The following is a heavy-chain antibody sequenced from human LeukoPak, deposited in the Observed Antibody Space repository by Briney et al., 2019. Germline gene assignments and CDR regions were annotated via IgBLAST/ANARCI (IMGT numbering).Heavy chain of an antibody. CDR1: GYTFTSFD. CDR3: ARESGFYASGSRY. Sequence: GASVKVSCKASGYTFTSFDINWVRQATEQGLEWMGWMNTNSGKTGYAQTFQGRVTMTRDTSINTPYMELTSLRSDDTAVYYCARESGFYASGSRYWGQGTLVTVSS. J-gene: IGHJ4*02. V-gene: IGHV1-8*01. CDR2: MNTNSGKT. D-gene: IGHD3-10*01.